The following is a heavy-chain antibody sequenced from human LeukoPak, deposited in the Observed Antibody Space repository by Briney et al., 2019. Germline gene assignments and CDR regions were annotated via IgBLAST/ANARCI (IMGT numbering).Heavy chain of an antibody. J-gene: IGHJ1*01. Sequence: SETLSLTCSVSGGSLSPYYWSWIRQPPGKGLEWIGYIFSSGSTNYNPSLKSRVTISVDTSRNQFSLKLSSVTAADTAVYYCYGGNAEYFQHWGQGTPVTVSS. CDR1: GGSLSPYY. CDR3: YGGNAEYFQH. D-gene: IGHD4-23*01. V-gene: IGHV4-4*09. CDR2: IFSSGST.